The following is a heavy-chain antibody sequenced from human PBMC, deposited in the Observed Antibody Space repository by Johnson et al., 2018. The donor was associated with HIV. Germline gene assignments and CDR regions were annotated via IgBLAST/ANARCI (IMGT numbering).Heavy chain of an antibody. D-gene: IGHD4-17*01. Sequence: VLLVESGGGVVRPGGSLRLSCAASGFTFDDYGMSWVRQAPGKGLEWVANIKEDGSEEYYADSVKGRFTISRDNSKNTLYLQMNSLRAEDTAVYYCARGGLGDYVVAFDIWGQGTTVTISS. CDR3: ARGGLGDYVVAFDI. J-gene: IGHJ3*02. CDR1: GFTFDDYG. CDR2: IKEDGSEE. V-gene: IGHV3-7*01.